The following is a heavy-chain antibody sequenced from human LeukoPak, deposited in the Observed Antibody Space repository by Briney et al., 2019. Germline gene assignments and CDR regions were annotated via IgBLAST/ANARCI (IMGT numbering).Heavy chain of an antibody. CDR3: AKVGTTGTTGYYGMDV. V-gene: IGHV3-9*01. CDR2: ISWNSGSI. J-gene: IGHJ6*02. Sequence: GGSLRLSCAASGFAFDAYAMHWVRQAPGKGLGWVSGISWNSGSIGYADSVKGRFTISRDNAKNSLYLQMNSLRAEDTALYYCAKVGTTGTTGYYGMDVWGQGTTVTVSS. D-gene: IGHD1-1*01. CDR1: GFAFDAYA.